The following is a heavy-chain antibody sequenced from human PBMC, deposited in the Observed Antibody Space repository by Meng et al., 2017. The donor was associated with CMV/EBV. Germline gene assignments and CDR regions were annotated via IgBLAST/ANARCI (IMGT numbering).Heavy chain of an antibody. Sequence: GESLKIPCTASGFTFGEYAMSWVRPAPGEGLEWLGFIRSLAYGVTTQYAASVKGTFTISRDDSKSIAYLQTNSLKHEDTAVYYCTRDYGYWRVGYYHGMDVWGQGTTVTVSS. CDR1: GFTFGEYA. CDR2: IRSLAYGVTT. D-gene: IGHD3-3*01. J-gene: IGHJ6*02. CDR3: TRDYGYWRVGYYHGMDV. V-gene: IGHV3-49*04.